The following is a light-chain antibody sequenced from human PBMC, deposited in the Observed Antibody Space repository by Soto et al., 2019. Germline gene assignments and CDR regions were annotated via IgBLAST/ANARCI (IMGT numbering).Light chain of an antibody. J-gene: IGLJ2*01. V-gene: IGLV1-40*01. CDR1: TSNIGAPHA. CDR3: LSFDNSLSRSV. CDR2: DNN. Sequence: QSVLTQPPSVSGAPGQRVTISCTGTTSNIGAPHAVHWYQQVPGTAPKLLVYDNNNRPSGVPDRFTCSKSGTSASLAITGLQAEDEADHFCLSFDNSLSRSVFGGGTKLTVL.